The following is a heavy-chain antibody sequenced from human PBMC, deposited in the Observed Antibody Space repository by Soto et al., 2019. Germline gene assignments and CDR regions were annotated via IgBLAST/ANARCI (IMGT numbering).Heavy chain of an antibody. J-gene: IGHJ5*02. D-gene: IGHD2-15*01. V-gene: IGHV1-8*01. CDR3: ARVAVAARPRWYNWFDP. Sequence: QEQLVQSGAEVKKPGSSVKVSCKTSGYTFTDYDINWVRQVTGQGLECIGWMNPNSGETGYAQKFQGRVTMTRNASLSTAYLELSSLRSEVTAVYYCARVAVAARPRWYNWFDPWGQGTQGTVSS. CDR2: MNPNSGET. CDR1: GYTFTDYD.